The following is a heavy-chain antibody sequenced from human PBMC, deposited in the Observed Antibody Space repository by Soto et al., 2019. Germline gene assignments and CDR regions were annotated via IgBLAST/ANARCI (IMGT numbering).Heavy chain of an antibody. Sequence: SETLSLTCTVSGGSISSGDYYWSWIRQPPGKGMEWIGYIYYSGSTYYNPSLKSRVTISVDTSKNQFSLKLSSVTAADTAVYYCARDKSYYDSSGYRYDAFDIWGQGTMVTVSS. CDR3: ARDKSYYDSSGYRYDAFDI. D-gene: IGHD3-22*01. V-gene: IGHV4-30-4*01. CDR2: IYYSGST. CDR1: GGSISSGDYY. J-gene: IGHJ3*02.